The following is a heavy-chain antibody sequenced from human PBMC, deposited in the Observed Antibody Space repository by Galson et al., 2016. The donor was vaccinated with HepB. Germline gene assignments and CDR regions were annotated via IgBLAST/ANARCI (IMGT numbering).Heavy chain of an antibody. D-gene: IGHD2-21*02. Sequence: SLRLSCAASGFSFSNYGMHWVRQTPGKGLEWVAVISYDGNYKSYTDSEKGRFTISRDNSKNTVYLQLNSLRRDDTAVYYCASPYCGDDCYSTGVGYWGQGTLVTVSS. CDR2: ISYDGNYK. CDR3: ASPYCGDDCYSTGVGY. J-gene: IGHJ4*02. CDR1: GFSFSNYG. V-gene: IGHV3-30*03.